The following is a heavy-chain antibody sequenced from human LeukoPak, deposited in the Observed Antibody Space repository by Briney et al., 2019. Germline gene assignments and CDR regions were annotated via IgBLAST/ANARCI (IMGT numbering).Heavy chain of an antibody. CDR2: INPNSGGT. J-gene: IGHJ3*02. D-gene: IGHD3-16*02. V-gene: IGHV1-2*02. Sequence: ASVKVSCTASGYTFTGYYMHWVRQAPGQGLEWMGWINPNSGGTNYAQKFQGRVTMTRDTSISTAYMELSRLRSDDTAVYYCARESGDYVWGSYRDAFDIWGQGTMVTVSS. CDR1: GYTFTGYY. CDR3: ARESGDYVWGSYRDAFDI.